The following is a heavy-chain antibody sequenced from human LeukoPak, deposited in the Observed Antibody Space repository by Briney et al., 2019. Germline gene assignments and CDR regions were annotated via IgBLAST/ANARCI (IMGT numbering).Heavy chain of an antibody. CDR3: AKHDGPIVVVTVKLDY. CDR1: GFTFSSYA. CDR2: ISSDGNKN. Sequence: GGSLRLSCAASGFTFSSYAMHWVRQAPGKGLEWVAFISSDGNKNYYEDSVKGRFTISRDNSKNTLFLQMSSLRPEDTAVYYCAKHDGPIVVVTVKLDYWGQGTLVTVSS. V-gene: IGHV3-30*18. D-gene: IGHD2-21*02. J-gene: IGHJ4*02.